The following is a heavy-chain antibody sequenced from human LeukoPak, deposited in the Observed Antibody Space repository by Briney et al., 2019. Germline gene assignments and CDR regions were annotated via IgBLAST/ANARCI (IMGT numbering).Heavy chain of an antibody. D-gene: IGHD5-18*01. V-gene: IGHV4-59*08. J-gene: IGHJ4*02. Sequence: SETLSLTCTVSGGSISSYYWSWIRQPPGKGLEWIGYIYYSGSTNYNPSLKSRVTMSVDTSKNQFSLKLSSVTAADTAVYYCARRKGGGYSYGHFDYWGQGTLVTVSS. CDR3: ARRKGGGYSYGHFDY. CDR1: GGSISSYY. CDR2: IYYSGST.